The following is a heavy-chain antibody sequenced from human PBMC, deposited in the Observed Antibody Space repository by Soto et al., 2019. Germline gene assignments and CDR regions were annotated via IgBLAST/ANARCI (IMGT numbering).Heavy chain of an antibody. CDR1: GGAFNGYY. V-gene: IGHV4-34*01. CDR2: INHSGTV. Sequence: QVHLQQWGAGLLKPSETLSLTCAVNGGAFNGYYWTWIRQSPEKGLQWIGEINHSGTVDYNPSLKSRVSFSIDTSRKQFSLTLTSVTAADTAVYYCARAGAALVRGSIGGFDYWGQGTLVTVSS. J-gene: IGHJ4*02. CDR3: ARAGAALVRGSIGGFDY. D-gene: IGHD3-10*01.